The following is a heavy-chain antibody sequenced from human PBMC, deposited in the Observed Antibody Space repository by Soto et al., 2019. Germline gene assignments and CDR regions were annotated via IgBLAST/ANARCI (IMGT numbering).Heavy chain of an antibody. CDR2: VYFIGSS. CDR3: ARQDDKYGSTS. D-gene: IGHD3-10*01. J-gene: IGHJ4*02. CDR1: GGSFSGYY. Sequence: SETLSLTCAVYGGSFSGYYWSWIRQPPGKGLEWIGSVYFIGSSYSNPSLKSRVTISVDTSKNHFSLKLNSVTAGDTAVYFYARQDDKYGSTSWGQGTLVTVSS. V-gene: IGHV4-34*01.